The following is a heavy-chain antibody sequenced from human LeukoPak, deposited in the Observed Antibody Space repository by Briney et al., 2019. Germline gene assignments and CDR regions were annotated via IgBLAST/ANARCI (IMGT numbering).Heavy chain of an antibody. Sequence: ASVKVSCEASGYTFTSYGISWVRQAPGQGLEGMGWISAYNGNTNYAQKLQGRVTMTTDTSTSTAYMELRSLRSDDTAVYYCARDLDDYGGKAFDYWGQGTLVTVSS. CDR1: GYTFTSYG. D-gene: IGHD4-23*01. J-gene: IGHJ4*02. V-gene: IGHV1-18*01. CDR3: ARDLDDYGGKAFDY. CDR2: ISAYNGNT.